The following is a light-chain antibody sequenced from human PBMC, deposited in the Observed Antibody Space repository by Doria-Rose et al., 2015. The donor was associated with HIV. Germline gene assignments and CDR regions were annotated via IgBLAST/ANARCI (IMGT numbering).Light chain of an antibody. V-gene: IGKV3-20*01. J-gene: IGKJ1*01. Sequence: EIVLTQSPGTLSLSTGERATLSCRASTRFSRTYLARYQQKPGQAPSLPIYDGSTRATGIPDRFSASGSGTDFTLTINRLEPEDFALYYCHQYGTSWTFGQGTKVEI. CDR3: HQYGTSWT. CDR1: TRFSRTY. CDR2: DGS.